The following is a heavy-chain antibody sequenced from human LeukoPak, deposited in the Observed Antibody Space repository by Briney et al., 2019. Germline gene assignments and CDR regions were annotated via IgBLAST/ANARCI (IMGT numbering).Heavy chain of an antibody. D-gene: IGHD3-22*01. J-gene: IGHJ3*02. CDR1: GFTFSSYG. Sequence: TGGSLRLSCAASGFTFSSYGMSWVRQAPGKGLEWVSAISGSGGSTYYADSVKGRFTISRDNSKNTLYLQMNSLRAEDTAVYYCAKDPSHYDSSGYYYWAFDIWGQGTMVTVSS. CDR2: ISGSGGST. V-gene: IGHV3-23*01. CDR3: AKDPSHYDSSGYYYWAFDI.